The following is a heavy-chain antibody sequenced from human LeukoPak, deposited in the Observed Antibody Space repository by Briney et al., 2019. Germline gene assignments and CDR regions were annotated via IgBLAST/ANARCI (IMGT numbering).Heavy chain of an antibody. CDR3: ARQSAWSHPLDY. D-gene: IGHD1-1*01. CDR1: GFTFSDYY. CDR2: ISSRGTTI. V-gene: IGHV3-11*04. J-gene: IGHJ4*02. Sequence: GGSLRLSCAASGFTFSDYYMNWIRQAPGKGLEWLSYISSRGTTINYADSVKGRFTISRDNAKSSVYLQMNSLRAEDTAVYCCARQSAWSHPLDYWGQGILVTVPS.